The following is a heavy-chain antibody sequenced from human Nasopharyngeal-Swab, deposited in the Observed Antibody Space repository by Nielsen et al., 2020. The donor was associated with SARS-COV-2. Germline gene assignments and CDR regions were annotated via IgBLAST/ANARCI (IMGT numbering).Heavy chain of an antibody. CDR3: ARGGWSLDY. CDR1: GGSISSGGYS. V-gene: IGHV4-61*08. Sequence: SETLSLTCAVSGGSISSGGYSWSWIRQPPGKGLEWIGFSHSSGSSDYNPSLKSRLTISVDTSKNQFSLSLNSVTAADTAVYYCARGGWSLDYWGRGTLVTVSS. CDR2: SHSSGSS. J-gene: IGHJ4*02. D-gene: IGHD6-19*01.